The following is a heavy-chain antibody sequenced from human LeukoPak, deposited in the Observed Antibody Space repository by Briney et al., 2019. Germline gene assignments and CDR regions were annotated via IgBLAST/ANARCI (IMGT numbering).Heavy chain of an antibody. CDR2: CDGSST. Sequence: CDGSSTDYAYSVKGGFTSSRDNAKNKVYLQIHSLRAQDTAVYYCARYPLEIAADETTYDYWGQGTLVTVSS. J-gene: IGHJ4*02. V-gene: IGHV3-74*01. D-gene: IGHD6-13*01. CDR3: ARYPLEIAADETTYDY.